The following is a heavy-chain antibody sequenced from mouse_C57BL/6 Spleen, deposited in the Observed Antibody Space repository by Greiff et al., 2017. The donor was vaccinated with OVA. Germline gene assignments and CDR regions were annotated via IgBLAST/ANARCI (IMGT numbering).Heavy chain of an antibody. CDR1: GYAFSSSW. CDR2: IYPGDGDT. D-gene: IGHD2-3*01. J-gene: IGHJ3*01. CDR3: AREGGLLVAY. V-gene: IGHV1-82*01. Sequence: VMLVESGPELVKPGASVKISCKASGYAFSSSWMNWVKQRPGKGLEWIGRIYPGDGDTNYNGKFKGKATLTADKSSSTAYMQLSSLTSEDSAVYFCAREGGLLVAYWGQGTLVTVSA.